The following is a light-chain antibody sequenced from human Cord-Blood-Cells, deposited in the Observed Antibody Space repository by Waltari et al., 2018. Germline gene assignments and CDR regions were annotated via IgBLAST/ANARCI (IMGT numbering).Light chain of an antibody. J-gene: IGLJ1*01. CDR3: CSYAGSYTYV. CDR2: DVS. CDR1: RSDVGGYNY. V-gene: IGLV2-11*01. Sequence: QSALTQPRSVSGSPGQSVTISCTGTRSDVGGYNYVSWYQQHPGKAPKLMIYDVSKGPSGVPDRFSGSKSGNTASLTISGLQAEDEADYYCCSYAGSYTYVFGTGTKVTVL.